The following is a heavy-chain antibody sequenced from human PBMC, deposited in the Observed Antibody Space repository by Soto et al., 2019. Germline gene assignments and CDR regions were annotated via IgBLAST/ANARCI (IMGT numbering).Heavy chain of an antibody. J-gene: IGHJ5*02. D-gene: IGHD6-19*01. CDR3: ARRASSGWNNNHKGFDP. CDR2: IDPSHSYT. Sequence: GESLKISCKGSGYSFTNYWISWVSQMAVKGLEWRGRIDPSHSYTNYSPSFQGHVTIPAEKPISTAYLQWSSLKASDTAIYYCARRASSGWNNNHKGFDPWAQGTLVTVSS. CDR1: GYSFTNYW. V-gene: IGHV5-10-1*01.